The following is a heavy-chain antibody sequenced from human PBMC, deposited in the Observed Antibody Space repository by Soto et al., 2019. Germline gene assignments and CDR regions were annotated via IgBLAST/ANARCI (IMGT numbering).Heavy chain of an antibody. CDR3: ARGSGWPSYFDY. V-gene: IGHV4-59*08. D-gene: IGHD6-19*01. Sequence: QVQLQESGPGLVKPLETLSLTCTVSGGSISSYYWSWIRQPPGKGLEWIGYIYYSGSTNYNPSLKSGVTISVDTSKNQFSLKLSSVTAADTAMYYCARGSGWPSYFDYWGQGTLVTVSS. CDR2: IYYSGST. CDR1: GGSISSYY. J-gene: IGHJ4*02.